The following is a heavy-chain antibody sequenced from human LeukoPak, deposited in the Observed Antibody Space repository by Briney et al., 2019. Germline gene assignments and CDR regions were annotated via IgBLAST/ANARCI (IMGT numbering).Heavy chain of an antibody. D-gene: IGHD6-19*01. CDR1: GFTFSSYW. Sequence: GGSLRLPCAASGFTFSSYWMSWVRQAPGKGLEWVANIKQDGSEKYYVDSVKGRFTISRDNAKNSLYLQMNSLRAEDTAVYYCAREVGEIAVAGMGAFDYWGQGTLVTVSS. CDR2: IKQDGSEK. J-gene: IGHJ4*02. CDR3: AREVGEIAVAGMGAFDY. V-gene: IGHV3-7*03.